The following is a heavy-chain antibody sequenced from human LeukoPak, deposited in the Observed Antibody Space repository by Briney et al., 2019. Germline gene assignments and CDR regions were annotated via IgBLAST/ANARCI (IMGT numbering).Heavy chain of an antibody. D-gene: IGHD4-23*01. CDR2: ISGSGGDT. CDR1: GFTFSSYA. J-gene: IGHJ4*02. V-gene: IGHV3-23*01. Sequence: PGGSLRLSCAASGFTFSSYAMSWVRQAPGKGLEWVSAISGSGGDTYYADSVKGRFTISRDNSKNTLYLQMSSLRAEDAAVYYCAKDLGSVVTPPSLDFWGQGTLVTVYS. CDR3: AKDLGSVVTPPSLDF.